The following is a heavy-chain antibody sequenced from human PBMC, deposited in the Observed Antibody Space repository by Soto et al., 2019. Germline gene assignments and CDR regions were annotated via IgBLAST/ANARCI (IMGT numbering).Heavy chain of an antibody. CDR2: ISNSVRTI. Sequence: WGSRRLSCAASGLTFSSYELNWVRQDPGKGLEWVSYISNSVRTIYYAVPVRGRFTISRDNAKNSLYLQMNSLRAEDTAVYYCARHDVGGSYRGARDIGGNWRMVSVS. CDR3: ARHDVGGSYRGARDI. CDR1: GLTFSSYE. D-gene: IGHD3-16*02. J-gene: IGHJ3*02. V-gene: IGHV3-48*03.